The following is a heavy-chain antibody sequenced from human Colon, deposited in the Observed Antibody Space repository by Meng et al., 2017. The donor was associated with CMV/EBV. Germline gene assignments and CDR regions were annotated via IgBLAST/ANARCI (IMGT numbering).Heavy chain of an antibody. Sequence: GGPLRLSCAASGFTFINAWMSWVRQAPGKGLEWVGRIKSKTDGGTTDYDAPVKGRFTISRDDSKNTLYLQMNSLKTEDTAVYYCTTDPSVVVVAATVYYYGMDVWGQGTTVTVSS. V-gene: IGHV3-15*01. D-gene: IGHD2-15*01. J-gene: IGHJ6*02. CDR3: TTDPSVVVVAATVYYYGMDV. CDR1: GFTFINAW. CDR2: IKSKTDGGTT.